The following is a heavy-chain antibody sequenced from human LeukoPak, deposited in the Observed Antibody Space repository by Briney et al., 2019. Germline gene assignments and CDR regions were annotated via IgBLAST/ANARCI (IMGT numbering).Heavy chain of an antibody. J-gene: IGHJ3*02. Sequence: SETLSLTCTVSGGSISSYHWSWIRQPPGKGLEWIGYIYYSGSTNYNPSLKSRVTISVDTPKNQFSLKLSSVTAADTAVYYCARGGIAAAGTIGAFDIWGQGTMVTVSS. CDR2: IYYSGST. CDR1: GGSISSYH. V-gene: IGHV4-59*01. D-gene: IGHD6-13*01. CDR3: ARGGIAAAGTIGAFDI.